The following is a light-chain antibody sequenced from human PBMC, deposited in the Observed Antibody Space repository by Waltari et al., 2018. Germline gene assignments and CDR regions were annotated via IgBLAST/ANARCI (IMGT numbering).Light chain of an antibody. V-gene: IGKV1-39*01. CDR1: QSVSTY. Sequence: DIQMTQSPSSLSASVGDRVTITCRAGQSVSTYLNWYQHKPGKAPKLLIYFASSLHTGVPSRFGGSGSGADFTLTISSLQPEDFATYYCQQGFSPPWTFGQGTKVEIK. J-gene: IGKJ1*01. CDR3: QQGFSPPWT. CDR2: FAS.